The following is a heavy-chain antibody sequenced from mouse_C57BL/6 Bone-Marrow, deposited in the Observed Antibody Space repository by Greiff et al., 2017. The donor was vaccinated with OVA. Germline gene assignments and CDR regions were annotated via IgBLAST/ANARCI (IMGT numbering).Heavy chain of an antibody. CDR3: ARVCGRGYFDY. CDR2: ISSGSSDI. Sequence: DVQLVESGGGLVQPGGSLKLSCAASGFTFSSFGMHWVRQAPEKGLEWVAYISSGSSDIYYADTVKGRFTISRDNPKNNLYLQMSTLRSEDTAMYYCARVCGRGYFDYWGQGTTLTVSS. V-gene: IGHV5-17*02. CDR1: GFTFSSFG. D-gene: IGHD1-1*01. J-gene: IGHJ2*01.